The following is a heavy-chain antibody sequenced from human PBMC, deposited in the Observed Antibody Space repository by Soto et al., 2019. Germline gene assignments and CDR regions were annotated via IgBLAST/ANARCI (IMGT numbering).Heavy chain of an antibody. CDR2: INPSGGST. V-gene: IGHV1-46*01. CDR1: GYTFTSYY. J-gene: IGHJ5*02. Sequence: QVQLVQSGAEVKKPGASVKVSCKASGYTFTSYYMHWVRQAPGQGLEWMGIINPSGGSTSYAQKLQVRVTMTRDTSTSTVYMELSSLRSEDTAVYYCARDSSQQLVRNWFDPWGQGTLVTVSS. D-gene: IGHD6-13*01. CDR3: ARDSSQQLVRNWFDP.